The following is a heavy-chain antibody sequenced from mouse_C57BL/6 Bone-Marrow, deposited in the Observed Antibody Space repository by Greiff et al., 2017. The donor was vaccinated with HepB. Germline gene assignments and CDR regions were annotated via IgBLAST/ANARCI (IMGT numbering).Heavy chain of an antibody. V-gene: IGHV14-2*01. J-gene: IGHJ4*01. CDR1: GFNIKDYY. Sequence: EVQLQQSGAELVKPGASVKLSCTASGFNIKDYYLHWVKQRTEQGLEWIGSSDPDDGETKYDPYFQGKGTITADTSTNTAYLQLSSLTSEDTALYYCAREEAKDYWGRGKSVTVTA. CDR2: SDPDDGET. CDR3: AREEAKDY.